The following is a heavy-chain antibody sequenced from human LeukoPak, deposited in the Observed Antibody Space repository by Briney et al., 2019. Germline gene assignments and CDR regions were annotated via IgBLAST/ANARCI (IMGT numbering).Heavy chain of an antibody. Sequence: GGSLRLSCAASAITFSTYAMSWVRQAPGKGLECVSVISGGAGSTYYADSVKGRFAISRDNSKNTLYLQMNSLRAEDTAVYYCAKDKYNFWSGSNYYYMDVWGKGTTVTVSS. CDR3: AKDKYNFWSGSNYYYMDV. CDR2: ISGGAGST. V-gene: IGHV3-23*01. J-gene: IGHJ6*03. D-gene: IGHD3-3*01. CDR1: AITFSTYA.